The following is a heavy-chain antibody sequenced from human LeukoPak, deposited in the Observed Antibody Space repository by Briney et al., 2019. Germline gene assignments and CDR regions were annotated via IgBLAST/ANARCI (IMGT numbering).Heavy chain of an antibody. CDR1: GFTFSSYA. Sequence: GRSLRLSCAASGFTFSSYAMSWVRQAPGKGLEWVSAISGSGGSTYYADSVKGRFTISRDNSKNTLYLQMNSLRAEDTAVYYCAKVYDSSGYYHYDYWGQGTLVTVSS. D-gene: IGHD3-22*01. J-gene: IGHJ4*02. CDR2: ISGSGGST. CDR3: AKVYDSSGYYHYDY. V-gene: IGHV3-23*01.